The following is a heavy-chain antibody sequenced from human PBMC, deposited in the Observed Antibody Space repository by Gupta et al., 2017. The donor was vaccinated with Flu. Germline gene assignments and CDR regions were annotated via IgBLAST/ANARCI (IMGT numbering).Heavy chain of an antibody. J-gene: IGHJ4*02. Sequence: QLQLQESGPGLVKPSETLSLIGTVSGGSSSDTSYYWGWIRHPPGKGLEWIGNVGYSGNTFYNPSLKSRVTISVDTSKNQFSLKLSSVTAADTAVYYCARRITYGKTFDYWGQGSLVTVSS. V-gene: IGHV4-39*01. D-gene: IGHD2/OR15-2a*01. CDR3: ARRITYGKTFDY. CDR2: VGYSGNT. CDR1: GGSSSDTSYY.